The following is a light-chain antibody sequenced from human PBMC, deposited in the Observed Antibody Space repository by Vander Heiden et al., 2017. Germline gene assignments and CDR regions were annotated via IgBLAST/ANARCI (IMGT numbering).Light chain of an antibody. CDR3: SAYTSSHTLV. Sequence: QSALPQPASVSGSPGQSITISCTGTSSDVGGYNYVSWYQQRPGKAPELMICDVSTRPSGVSNRFSGSKSGNTASLTISGLQAEDEADYYCSAYTSSHTLVFGGGTKLTVL. CDR1: SSDVGGYNY. CDR2: DVS. J-gene: IGLJ3*02. V-gene: IGLV2-14*03.